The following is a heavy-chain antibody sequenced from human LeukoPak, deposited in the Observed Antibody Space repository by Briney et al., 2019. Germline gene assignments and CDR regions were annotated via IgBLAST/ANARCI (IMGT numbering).Heavy chain of an antibody. CDR1: GFRFSDFW. Sequence: GGSLRLSCTASGFRFSDFWMHWVRQAPGKGLVWVSRIRGDWHDTTYADSVKGRFTISRDNAQNTLYLQMNSLRVEETAVYYCASDRVLGSGSLDNWGQGTLVTVSS. CDR2: IRGDWHDT. D-gene: IGHD3-10*01. V-gene: IGHV3-74*01. J-gene: IGHJ4*02. CDR3: ASDRVLGSGSLDN.